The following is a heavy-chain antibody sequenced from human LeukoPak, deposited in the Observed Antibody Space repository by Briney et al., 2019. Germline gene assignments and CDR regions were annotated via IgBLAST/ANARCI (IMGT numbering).Heavy chain of an antibody. J-gene: IGHJ4*02. V-gene: IGHV3-7*01. CDR1: GFTFSSYW. Sequence: GGSLRLSCAASGFTFSSYWMSWVRQAPGKGLEWVANIKQDGSEKYYVDSVKGRFTISRDNAKNSLYLQMNSLRAEDTAVYYCASPVVTRNFDYWGQGTLVTVSS. CDR2: IKQDGSEK. D-gene: IGHD4-23*01. CDR3: ASPVVTRNFDY.